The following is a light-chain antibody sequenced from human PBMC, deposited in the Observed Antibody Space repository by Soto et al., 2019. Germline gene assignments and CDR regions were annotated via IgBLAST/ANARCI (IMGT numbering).Light chain of an antibody. J-gene: IGKJ1*01. CDR3: QQYFNWPLTWT. CDR1: QSIRTN. V-gene: IGKV3-15*01. CDR2: GVS. Sequence: EIELTQSPATLSVSAGGTVTLSCRASQSIRTNVARYRQIPGQAPRLLVYGVSTRATGVPARFSCSGSGIEFTLTISSLQSEDSAFYYCQQYFNWPLTWTFGPGTKVQIK.